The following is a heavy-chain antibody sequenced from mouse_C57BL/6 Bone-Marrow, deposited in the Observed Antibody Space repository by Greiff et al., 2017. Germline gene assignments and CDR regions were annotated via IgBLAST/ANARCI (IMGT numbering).Heavy chain of an antibody. CDR3: ARYTSDTYYAMDY. CDR1: GFTFPDYY. CDR2: IRNKANGYTT. Sequence: EVHLVESGGGLVQPGGSLSLSCAASGFTFPDYYMSWVRQPPGKALEWLGFIRNKANGYTTEYSASVKGRFTISRDNSQSILYLQMNALRAEDSATYYCARYTSDTYYAMDYWGQGTSVTVSS. V-gene: IGHV7-3*01. J-gene: IGHJ4*01. D-gene: IGHD5-1-1*01.